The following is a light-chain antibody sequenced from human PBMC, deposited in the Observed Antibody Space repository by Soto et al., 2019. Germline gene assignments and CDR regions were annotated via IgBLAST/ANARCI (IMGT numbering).Light chain of an antibody. V-gene: IGLV4-69*01. CDR1: SGHSNYA. CDR3: QTWGTGTYVV. J-gene: IGLJ2*01. CDR2: LNSDGSH. Sequence: QSVLTQSPSASASLGASVKLTCTLSSGHSNYAIAWHQHQQEKRPRYLLKLNSDGSHSKGDGIPDRFSGSSSGAERYLTLSGLQSEDEAYYYCQTWGTGTYVVFGGGTKVTVL.